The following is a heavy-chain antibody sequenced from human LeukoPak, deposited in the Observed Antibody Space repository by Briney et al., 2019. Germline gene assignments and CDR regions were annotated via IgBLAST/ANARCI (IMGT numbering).Heavy chain of an antibody. Sequence: SETLSLTCTVSGGSVSSVTYYWSWIRQPPGTRLEWIGYIYYSGTTNYNPSFKSRVTMSVDTSKNQFSLKLSSVTAADTAVYYCARGAVVNGLDVWGQGTTVTVSS. V-gene: IGHV4-61*01. CDR1: GGSVSSVTYY. D-gene: IGHD3-16*02. J-gene: IGHJ6*02. CDR3: ARGAVVNGLDV. CDR2: IYYSGTT.